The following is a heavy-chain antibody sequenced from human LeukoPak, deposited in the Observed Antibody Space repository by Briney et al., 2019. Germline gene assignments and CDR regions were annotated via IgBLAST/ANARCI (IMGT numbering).Heavy chain of an antibody. CDR1: GYTFTGYY. CDR2: INPNSGGT. CDR3: AREGDYGDYGGY. Sequence: ASVKVSCKASGYTFTGYYMHWVRQAPGQGLEWMGWINPNSGGTNYAQKFQGRVTMTRDTSISTAYMELRSLRSDDTAVYYCAREGDYGDYGGYWGQGTLVTVSS. J-gene: IGHJ4*02. V-gene: IGHV1-2*02. D-gene: IGHD4-17*01.